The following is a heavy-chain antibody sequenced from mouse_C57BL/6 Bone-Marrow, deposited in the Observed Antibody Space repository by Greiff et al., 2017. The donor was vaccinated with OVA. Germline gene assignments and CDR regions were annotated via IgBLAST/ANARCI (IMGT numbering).Heavy chain of an antibody. D-gene: IGHD1-1*01. CDR2: IDPSDSET. CDR1: GYTFTSYW. J-gene: IGHJ4*01. CDR3: ARRDYYGSRGYAVDY. Sequence: QVQLQQSGAELVRPGSSVKLSCKASGYTFTSYWMHWVQQRPIQGLEWIGNIDPSDSETHYTQKFKDKATLTVDKSSSTAYMQLSRLTSEDSAVYYSARRDYYGSRGYAVDYWGQGTSVTVSS. V-gene: IGHV1-52*01.